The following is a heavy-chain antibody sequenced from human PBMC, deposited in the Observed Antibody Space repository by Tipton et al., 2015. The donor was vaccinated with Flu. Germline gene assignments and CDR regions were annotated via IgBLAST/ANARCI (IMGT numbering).Heavy chain of an antibody. Sequence: TLSLTCSVSGGSIGSPYCWGWVRQPPGKGLEWIANIHYSGTTYFNPSLRSRVSIIRDKSKNQFSLKLSFVAAADTAVYYCARRDYSNYVSVPKNWFDSWGQGILVTVSS. D-gene: IGHD4-11*01. V-gene: IGHV4-38-2*01. CDR1: GGSIGSPYC. CDR2: IHYSGTT. J-gene: IGHJ5*01. CDR3: ARRDYSNYVSVPKNWFDS.